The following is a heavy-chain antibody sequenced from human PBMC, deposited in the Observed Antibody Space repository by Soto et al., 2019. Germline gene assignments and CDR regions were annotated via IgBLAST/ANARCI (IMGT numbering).Heavy chain of an antibody. D-gene: IGHD2-21*02. Sequence: ASVKISCKASGYTFTGYHMHWVRQAPGQGLEWMGWINPNSGVTIYAQKFQGRVIMTRETPITTAYMELSRLTSDDTAVYYCARRLGLLVTPIPGYWGQGTLVTVSS. CDR2: INPNSGVT. J-gene: IGHJ4*02. CDR3: ARRLGLLVTPIPGY. CDR1: GYTFTGYH. V-gene: IGHV1-2*02.